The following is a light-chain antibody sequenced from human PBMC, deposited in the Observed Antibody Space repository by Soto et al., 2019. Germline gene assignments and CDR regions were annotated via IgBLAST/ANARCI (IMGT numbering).Light chain of an antibody. CDR3: QQYNSYPWT. V-gene: IGKV1-5*03. J-gene: IGKJ1*01. Sequence: DIQMTQSPSTLSAYVGDRVTITCRASQSISSWLAWYQQKPGKAPKLLIYKASSLESGVPSRFSGSGSGTEFTLTISSLQPDDFATYYCQQYNSYPWTFGQWTKVDI. CDR1: QSISSW. CDR2: KAS.